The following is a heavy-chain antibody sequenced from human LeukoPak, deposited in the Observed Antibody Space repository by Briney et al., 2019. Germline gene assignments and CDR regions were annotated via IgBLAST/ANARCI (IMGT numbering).Heavy chain of an antibody. J-gene: IGHJ4*02. D-gene: IGHD3-3*01. CDR2: ISSSSGTI. CDR1: GFTFSSYS. CDR3: ARDYDFWSGPSDY. Sequence: GGSLRLSCAASGFTFSSYSMNWVRQAPGKWLEWVSYISSSSGTIYYADSVKGRFTLSRDNSKNTLYLQMNSLRAEDTAVYYCARDYDFWSGPSDYWGQGTLVTVSS. V-gene: IGHV3-48*01.